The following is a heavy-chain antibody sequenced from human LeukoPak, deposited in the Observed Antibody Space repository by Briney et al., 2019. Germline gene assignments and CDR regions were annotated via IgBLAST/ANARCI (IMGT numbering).Heavy chain of an antibody. V-gene: IGHV4-39*01. CDR3: AKHGSPYWGSGFDS. CDR2: FHYGGSI. CDR1: GGPIGTSGNF. Sequence: PSETLSLTSTVSGGPIGTSGNFWAWIRQLPGKGLEWIGTFHYGGSIYYNPSLKSRLTLSVDTSKIHFSLILCSVTGADTAVYFCAKHGSPYWGSGFDSWGQGTLVTVSS. J-gene: IGHJ4*02. D-gene: IGHD7-27*01.